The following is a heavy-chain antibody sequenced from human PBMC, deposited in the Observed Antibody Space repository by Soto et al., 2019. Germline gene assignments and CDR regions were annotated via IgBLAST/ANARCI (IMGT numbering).Heavy chain of an antibody. D-gene: IGHD5-12*01. CDR2: IYVTGAV. Sequence: SETLSLTCIVSGSALNSGNYYWSWIRQVPGKGLVWFGHIYVTGAVDYNPSLRDRITISQDTSERQFSLNLRLVTAADTAFYYGARLRIATINYKGFDPWGQGTLVTVSS. CDR1: GSALNSGNYY. J-gene: IGHJ5*02. V-gene: IGHV4-31*03. CDR3: ARLRIATINYKGFDP.